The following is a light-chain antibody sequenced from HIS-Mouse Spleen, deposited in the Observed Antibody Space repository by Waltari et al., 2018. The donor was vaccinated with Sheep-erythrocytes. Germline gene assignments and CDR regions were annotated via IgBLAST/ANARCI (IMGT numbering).Light chain of an antibody. V-gene: IGLV3-25*03. Sequence: SYELTQPPSVSVSPGQTARITCSGDALPKQYAYWYQPKPGQAPVLVIYKDLERPSGIPERFSGSSSVTTVTLTISGVQAEDEADYYCQSADSSGTSHVVFGGGTKLTVL. CDR1: ALPKQY. CDR3: QSADSSGTSHVV. J-gene: IGLJ2*01. CDR2: KDL.